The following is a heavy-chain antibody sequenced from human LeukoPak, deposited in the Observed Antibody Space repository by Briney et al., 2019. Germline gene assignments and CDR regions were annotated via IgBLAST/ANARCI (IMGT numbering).Heavy chain of an antibody. CDR1: GFAFSSHT. Sequence: GGYLRLSCTTSGFAFSSHTMIWVRQTPGKGLEWVSAISGSGGSTYYVDSVKGRFTISRDNSKNTLYLQMNSLRAEDTAVYYCARNQQLGGHSYYYYGMDVWGQGTTVTVSS. V-gene: IGHV3-23*01. CDR3: ARNQQLGGHSYYYYGMDV. D-gene: IGHD3-16*01. CDR2: ISGSGGST. J-gene: IGHJ6*02.